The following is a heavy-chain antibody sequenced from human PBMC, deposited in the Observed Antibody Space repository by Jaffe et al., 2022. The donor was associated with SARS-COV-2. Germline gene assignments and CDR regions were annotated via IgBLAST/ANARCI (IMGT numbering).Heavy chain of an antibody. D-gene: IGHD3-9*01. CDR3: ARRTGYWGHFFDR. CDR2: IYYSGST. V-gene: IGHV4-39*01. Sequence: QVQLQESGPGLVKPSETLSLTCTVSGGSISSADYYWGWIRQPPGKGLEWIGNIYYSGSTYSNPSLRSRVAISVDTSQNQFSLKLSSVTASDTAVYWCARRTGYWGHFFDRWGRGTLVTVSS. J-gene: IGHJ4*02. CDR1: GGSISSADYY.